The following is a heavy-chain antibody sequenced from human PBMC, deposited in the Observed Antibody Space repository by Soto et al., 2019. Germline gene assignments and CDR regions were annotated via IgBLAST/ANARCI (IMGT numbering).Heavy chain of an antibody. CDR1: GFTVSSNY. CDR2: IYSGGST. V-gene: IGHV3-66*01. D-gene: IGHD3-9*01. CDR3: ARDHYDILTGYYPDPYYYYGMDA. Sequence: GGSLRLSCAASGFTVSSNYMSWVRQAPGKGLEWVSVIYSGGSTYYADSVKGRFTISRDNSKNTLYLQMNSLRAEDTAVYYCARDHYDILTGYYPDPYYYYGMDAWGQGTTVTVSS. J-gene: IGHJ6*02.